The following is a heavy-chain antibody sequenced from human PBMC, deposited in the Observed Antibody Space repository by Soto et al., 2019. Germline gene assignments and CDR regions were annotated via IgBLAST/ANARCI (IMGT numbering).Heavy chain of an antibody. Sequence: QVQLAESGGGVVQPGRSLRLSCAASGFTFSLYAMHWVRQAPGKGLEWVAVISHDGTNTFYADSVKGRFTISRDNSNNTLYLQMNSLRAEDXAXXXXXXXXXXXXXLLITSWFDPWGQGTLVTVSS. J-gene: IGHJ5*02. D-gene: IGHD3-22*01. CDR2: ISHDGTNT. CDR3: XXXXXXXXXLLITSWFDP. CDR1: GFTFSLYA. V-gene: IGHV3-30-3*01.